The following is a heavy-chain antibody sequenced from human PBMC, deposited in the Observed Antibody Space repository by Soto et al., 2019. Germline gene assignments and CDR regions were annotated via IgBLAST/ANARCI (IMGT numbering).Heavy chain of an antibody. V-gene: IGHV3-23*01. Sequence: PGGSLRLSCAASGSTLSSYAMSWVRQAPGKGLEWVSAISGSGGSTYYADSVKGRFTISRDNSKNTLYLQMNSLRAEDTAVYYCAKLPDYYDSSGYYYYHGMDLWGPAPTVTVPS. J-gene: IGHJ6*02. CDR2: ISGSGGST. D-gene: IGHD3-22*01. CDR1: GSTLSSYA. CDR3: AKLPDYYDSSGYYYYHGMDL.